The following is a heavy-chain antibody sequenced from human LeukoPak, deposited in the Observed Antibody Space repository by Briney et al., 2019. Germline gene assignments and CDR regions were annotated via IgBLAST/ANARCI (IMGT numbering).Heavy chain of an antibody. CDR2: IYYSGST. CDR3: ARQTGSGLFILP. Sequence: ASETLSLTCSVSGGSISSYYWSWIRQPPGKGLEWIGYIYYSGSTNYNPSLKSRVTISVDTSKNQFSLRLTSVTAADTAVYYCARQTGSGLFILPGGQGTLVTVSS. J-gene: IGHJ4*02. CDR1: GGSISSYY. D-gene: IGHD3/OR15-3a*01. V-gene: IGHV4-59*08.